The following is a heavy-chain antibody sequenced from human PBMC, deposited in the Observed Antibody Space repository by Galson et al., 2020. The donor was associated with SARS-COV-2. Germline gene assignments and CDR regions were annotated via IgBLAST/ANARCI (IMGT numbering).Heavy chain of an antibody. CDR3: ATGGATLNWFDP. CDR1: GYTLTELS. V-gene: IGHV1-24*01. J-gene: IGHJ5*02. CDR2: FDPEDGET. Sequence: ASVKVSCKVSGYTLTELSMHWVRQAPGKGLEWMGGFDPEDGETIYAQKFQGRVTMTEDTSTDTAYMELSSLRSEDTAVYYCATGGATLNWFDPWGQGTLVTVSS. D-gene: IGHD1-26*01.